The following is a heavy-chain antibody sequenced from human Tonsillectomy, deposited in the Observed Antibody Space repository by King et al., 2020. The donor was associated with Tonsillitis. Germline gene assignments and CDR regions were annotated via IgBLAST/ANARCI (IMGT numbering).Heavy chain of an antibody. CDR3: ARESVAGPNFLYYFDY. J-gene: IGHJ4*02. CDR1: GFTFSTYG. V-gene: IGHV3-33*01. CDR2: IWYDGSNK. Sequence: VQLVESGGGVLQPGRSLRLSCAASGFTFSTYGMHWVRQAPGKGLEWVAVIWYDGSNKYYADSVKGRFTISRDNSKNTLYLQMNSLRAEDTAVYYCARESVAGPNFLYYFDYWGQGTLVTVSS. D-gene: IGHD6-19*01.